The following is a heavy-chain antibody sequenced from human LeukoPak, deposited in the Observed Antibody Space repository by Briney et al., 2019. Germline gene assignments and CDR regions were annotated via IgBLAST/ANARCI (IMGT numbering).Heavy chain of an antibody. J-gene: IGHJ3*02. Sequence: PSETLSLTCTVSGGSISSSSYYWGWIRQPPGKGLEWIGSIYHSGSTYYNPSLKSRVTISVDTSKNQFSLKLSSVTAADTAVYWCARGAFGVLLSAFDIWGQGTMVTVSS. CDR3: ARGAFGVLLSAFDI. CDR1: GGSISSSSYY. D-gene: IGHD3-3*01. CDR2: IYHSGST. V-gene: IGHV4-39*07.